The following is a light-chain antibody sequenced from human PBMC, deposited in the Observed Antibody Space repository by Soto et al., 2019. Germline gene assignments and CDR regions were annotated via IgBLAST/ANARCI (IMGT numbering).Light chain of an antibody. J-gene: IGLJ1*01. CDR2: EVN. CDR1: SSDVGGYNF. Sequence: QSALTQPPSASGSPGQSVTISCTGTSSDVGGYNFVSWYQQHPGKAPKLMIYEVNKRPSGVPDRFSGSKSGNTASLTVSGLQAEDEADYYCSSYAGSNKDVFGTGTKLTV. V-gene: IGLV2-8*01. CDR3: SSYAGSNKDV.